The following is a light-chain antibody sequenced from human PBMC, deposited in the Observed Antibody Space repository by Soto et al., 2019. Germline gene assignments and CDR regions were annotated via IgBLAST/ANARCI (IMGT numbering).Light chain of an antibody. CDR1: SSDVGPYSY. Sequence: QSVLTQPRSVSGSPGQSVTISCTGTSSDVGPYSYVSWYQQHPGKAPKLMIYDVRKRPSGVPDRFSGSKSGHTASLTISGLQAEDEADYYCCSYAGSYTYVFGTGTKVTVL. CDR3: CSYAGSYTYV. CDR2: DVR. V-gene: IGLV2-11*01. J-gene: IGLJ1*01.